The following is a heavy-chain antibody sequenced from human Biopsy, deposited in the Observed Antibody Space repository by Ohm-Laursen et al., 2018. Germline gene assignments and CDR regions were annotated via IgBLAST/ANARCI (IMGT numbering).Heavy chain of an antibody. CDR3: ARMEQPHDY. J-gene: IGHJ4*02. V-gene: IGHV1-2*06. CDR2: INPNSGDT. Sequence: APVKVSCKASGYPFSNYYLFWVRQAPGQGLEWMGRINPNSGDTVFARNFQGRVTMTRDTAISTVYMDLRNLRPDDTAVYFCARMEQPHDYWGQGTLVTVSS. CDR1: GYPFSNYY. D-gene: IGHD6-13*01.